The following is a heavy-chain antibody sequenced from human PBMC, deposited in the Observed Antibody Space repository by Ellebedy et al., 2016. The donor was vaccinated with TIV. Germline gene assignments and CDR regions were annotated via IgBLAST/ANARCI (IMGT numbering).Heavy chain of an antibody. CDR1: GFTFSNAW. D-gene: IGHD2-2*01. J-gene: IGHJ4*02. V-gene: IGHV3-15*01. Sequence: GESLKISCAASGFTFSNAWMSWVRQAPGKGLEWVGRIKSKTDGGTTDYAAPVKGRFTISRDDSKNTLYLQMNSLKTEDTAVYYCTTGVLVVPAGDFDYWGQGTLVTVSS. CDR3: TTGVLVVPAGDFDY. CDR2: IKSKTDGGTT.